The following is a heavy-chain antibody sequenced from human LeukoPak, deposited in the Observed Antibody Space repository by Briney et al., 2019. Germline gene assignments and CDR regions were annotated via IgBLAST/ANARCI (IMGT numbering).Heavy chain of an antibody. J-gene: IGHJ4*02. CDR1: GFIFSRYE. Sequence: GGSLRLSCAASGFIFSRYELNWVRQAPGKGLEWLSYISDSGATKYYADSVKGRFTISRDNAKNSLSLQMNSLRAEDTAVYYCARAITNYGYIFDYWGQGTLVTVSS. CDR2: ISDSGATK. V-gene: IGHV3-48*03. CDR3: ARAITNYGYIFDY. D-gene: IGHD5-18*01.